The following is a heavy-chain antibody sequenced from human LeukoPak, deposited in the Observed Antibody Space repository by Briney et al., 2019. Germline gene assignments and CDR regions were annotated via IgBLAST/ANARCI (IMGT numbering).Heavy chain of an antibody. CDR2: ISTSGSTM. D-gene: IGHD5-18*01. V-gene: IGHV3-48*01. CDR3: ARSHTAMAYFDY. J-gene: IGHJ4*02. CDR1: GFTFSSYS. Sequence: GGSLRLSCAASGFTFSSYSMNWVRRAPGKGLEWVSYISTSGSTMYYADSVKGRFTVSRDNAKNSLYLQMNSLRAEDTAVYYCARSHTAMAYFDYWGQGTPVTVSS.